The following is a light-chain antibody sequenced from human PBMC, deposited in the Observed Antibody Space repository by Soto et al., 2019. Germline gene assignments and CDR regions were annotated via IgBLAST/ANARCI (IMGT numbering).Light chain of an antibody. J-gene: IGLJ1*01. CDR1: SSDVGGYKY. CDR2: EVS. V-gene: IGLV2-8*01. CDR3: SSYAGSNNLV. Sequence: QSALTQPPSASGSPGQSVTISCTGTSSDVGGYKYVSWYQQHPGKAPKLILYEVSKRPSGVPDRFSGSKSGNTASLTVSGLQAEDEADYYCSSYAGSNNLVFATGTKVTVL.